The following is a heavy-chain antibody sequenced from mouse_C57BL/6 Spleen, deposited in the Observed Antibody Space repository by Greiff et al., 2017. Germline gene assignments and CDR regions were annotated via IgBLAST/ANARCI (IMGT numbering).Heavy chain of an antibody. V-gene: IGHV1-15*01. Sequence: VQLQESGAELVRPGASVTLSCKASGYTFTDYEMHWVKQTPVHGLEWIGAIDPETGGTAYNQKFKGKAILTADKSSSTAYMELRSLTSEDSAVYYCTRRITTVVPFAYWGQGTLVTVSA. CDR3: TRRITTVVPFAY. D-gene: IGHD1-1*01. CDR1: GYTFTDYE. J-gene: IGHJ3*01. CDR2: IDPETGGT.